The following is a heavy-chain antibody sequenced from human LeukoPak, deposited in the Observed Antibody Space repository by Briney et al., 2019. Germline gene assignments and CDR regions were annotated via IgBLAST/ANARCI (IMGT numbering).Heavy chain of an antibody. CDR1: GGSISSSSYC. D-gene: IGHD3-10*01. CDR3: ARAGRAYYGSGLFDY. J-gene: IGHJ4*02. CDR2: IYSSGST. V-gene: IGHV4-30-4*01. Sequence: SETLSLTCTVSGGSISSSSYCWSWIRQPPGKGLEWIGYIYSSGSTYYNPSLKSRVIISVDTSKNHFSLKLNSVTAADTAVYYCARAGRAYYGSGLFDYWGQGTLVTVSS.